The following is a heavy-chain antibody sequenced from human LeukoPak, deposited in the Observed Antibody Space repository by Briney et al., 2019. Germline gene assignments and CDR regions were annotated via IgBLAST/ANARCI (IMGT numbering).Heavy chain of an antibody. CDR3: VVGGSPGY. CDR1: GFTFSSHW. CDR2: ISTDGYTT. V-gene: IGHV3-74*01. D-gene: IGHD2-15*01. J-gene: IGHJ4*02. Sequence: PGGSLRLSCGASGFTFSSHWMHWVRQAPRKGLVWVSRISTDGYTTDYADFVQGRFTASRDNTKNTWSLEMNSLSAEDTAVYYCVVGGSPGYWGQGTLVTVSS.